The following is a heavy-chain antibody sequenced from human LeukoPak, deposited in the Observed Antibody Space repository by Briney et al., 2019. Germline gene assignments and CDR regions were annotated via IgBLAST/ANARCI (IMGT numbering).Heavy chain of an antibody. V-gene: IGHV3-64*01. D-gene: IGHD3-10*01. CDR3: ARDAYGSGSYYDC. J-gene: IGHJ4*02. CDR1: GFTFSTYA. CDR2: ISSNGGST. Sequence: PWGSLRLSCAASGFTFSTYAMHWVRQAPGKGLEYVSAISSNGGSTYYANSVKGRFTISRDNSKNTLYLQMGSLRAEDMAVYYCARDAYGSGSYYDCWGQGTLVTVSS.